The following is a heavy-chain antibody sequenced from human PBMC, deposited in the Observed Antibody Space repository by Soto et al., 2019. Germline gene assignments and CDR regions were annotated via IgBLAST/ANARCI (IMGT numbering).Heavy chain of an antibody. CDR3: TTEAYDNSGSLAFDI. V-gene: IGHV4-59*08. CDR2: IFHTGTT. Sequence: SETLSLTCTVSGGSITNYYYSWIRQPPGKGLEWIGYIFHTGTTSYNPSFKSRVTLSVDTSQSQFFLKLNSLTAADTAVYYCTTEAYDNSGSLAFDIWGPGTLVT. CDR1: GGSITNYY. J-gene: IGHJ3*02. D-gene: IGHD3-22*01.